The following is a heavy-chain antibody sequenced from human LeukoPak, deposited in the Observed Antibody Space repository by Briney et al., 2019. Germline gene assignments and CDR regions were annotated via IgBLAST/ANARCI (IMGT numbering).Heavy chain of an antibody. V-gene: IGHV4-34*01. Sequence: AASLSLTWAGYGGSFSGYYWSWIRHPPGKGMEWIGEINLSGSTKYNPSLKSRVTISVDTSKNQFSLKLSSVTAADTAVYYCASGRPNYYDSSGYYYPTPYYYGMDVWGQGTTVTVSS. CDR2: INLSGST. CDR3: ASGRPNYYDSSGYYYPTPYYYGMDV. CDR1: GGSFSGYY. J-gene: IGHJ6*02. D-gene: IGHD3-22*01.